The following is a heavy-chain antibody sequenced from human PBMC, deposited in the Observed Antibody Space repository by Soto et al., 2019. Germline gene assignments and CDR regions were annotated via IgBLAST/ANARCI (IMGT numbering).Heavy chain of an antibody. CDR3: ARGSRGVIRYSYYGMDV. Sequence: SETLSLTCAVYGGSFSGYYSSWIRQPPGKGLEWIGEINHSGSTNYNPSLKSRVTISVDTSKNQSSLKLSSVTAADTAVYYCARGSRGVIRYSYYGMDVWGQGTTVTVSS. CDR1: GGSFSGYY. J-gene: IGHJ6*02. V-gene: IGHV4-34*01. D-gene: IGHD2-21*01. CDR2: INHSGST.